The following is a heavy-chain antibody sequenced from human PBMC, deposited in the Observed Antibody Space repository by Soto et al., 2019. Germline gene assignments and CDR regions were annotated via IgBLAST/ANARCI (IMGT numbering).Heavy chain of an antibody. Sequence: RASVKGSCKASGGTFSSYAISWVRQAPGQGLEWMGGIIPIFGTANYAQKFQGRVTITADESTSTAYMELSSLGSEDTAVYYCARSFLELEDYYYGMDVWGQGTTVTASS. V-gene: IGHV1-69*01. CDR1: GGTFSSYA. J-gene: IGHJ6*02. CDR3: ARSFLELEDYYYGMDV. D-gene: IGHD1-7*01. CDR2: IIPIFGTA.